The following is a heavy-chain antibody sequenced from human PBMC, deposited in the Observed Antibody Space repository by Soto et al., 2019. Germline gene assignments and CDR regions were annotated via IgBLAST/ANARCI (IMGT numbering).Heavy chain of an antibody. CDR1: GFIFSGTS. Sequence: EVQLVESGGGLVKPGGSLRLSCAASGFIFSGTSMSWVRQAPGKGLEWVASISSMHTYIYYADSVKGRFTISRDNAKNSLFLQMNSLRADDTGLYYCARGGFSMLRGVNPAEFEYWGQGTLVTVSS. J-gene: IGHJ4*02. CDR2: ISSMHTYI. V-gene: IGHV3-21*01. D-gene: IGHD3-10*01. CDR3: ARGGFSMLRGVNPAEFEY.